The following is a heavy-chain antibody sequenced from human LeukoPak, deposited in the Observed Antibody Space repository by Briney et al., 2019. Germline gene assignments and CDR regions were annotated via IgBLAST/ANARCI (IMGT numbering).Heavy chain of an antibody. CDR3: ARGMGSGWYVYY. D-gene: IGHD6-19*01. V-gene: IGHV1-69*13. CDR1: GGTFSSYA. J-gene: IGHJ4*02. Sequence: ASVKVSCKASGGTFSSYAISWVRQAPGQGLEWMGGIIPIFGTANYAQKFQGRVTITADESTSTAYMELSSLRSEDTAVYYCARGMGSGWYVYYWGQGTLVTVSS. CDR2: IIPIFGTA.